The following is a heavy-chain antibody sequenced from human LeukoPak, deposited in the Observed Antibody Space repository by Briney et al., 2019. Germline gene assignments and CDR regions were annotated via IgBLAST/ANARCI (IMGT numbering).Heavy chain of an antibody. CDR2: MYYSGST. D-gene: IGHD3-22*01. V-gene: IGHV4-30-4*01. J-gene: IGHJ5*02. CDR3: ARLYYYDSRIDP. CDR1: GGSISSGGYY. Sequence: PSQTLSLTCTVSGGSISSGGYYWSWIRQPPGKGLEWIAYMYYSGSTYYNPSLKSRVTMSAGTPKNQLSLKLSSVTAADTAVYYCARLYYYDSRIDPWGQGILVTVSS.